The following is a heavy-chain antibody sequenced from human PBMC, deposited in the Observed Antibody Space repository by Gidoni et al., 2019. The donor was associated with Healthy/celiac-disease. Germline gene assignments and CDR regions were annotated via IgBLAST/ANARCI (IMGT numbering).Heavy chain of an antibody. D-gene: IGHD3-22*01. CDR2: ISGSGGST. CDR1: GFTFRSYA. V-gene: IGHV3-23*01. J-gene: IGHJ6*02. Sequence: EVQLLESGGGLVQPGGSLRLSCAASGFTFRSYAMSGVRQAPGKGLGWVSAISGSGGSTYYADSVKGRFTISRDNSKNTLYLQMNSLRAEDTAVYYCAKGSYDSSGPTSSKYYYYGMDVWGQGTTVTVSS. CDR3: AKGSYDSSGPTSSKYYYYGMDV.